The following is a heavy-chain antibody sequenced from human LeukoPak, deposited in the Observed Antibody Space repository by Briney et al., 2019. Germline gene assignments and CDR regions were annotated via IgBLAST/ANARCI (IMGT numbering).Heavy chain of an antibody. CDR2: INPNSGGT. CDR3: ARDRACCYTRGGYYFDY. J-gene: IGHJ4*02. Sequence: ASVKVSCKASGYTFTGYYMHWVRQAPGQGLEWMGWINPNSGGTNYAQKFQGRVTMTRDTSISTAYMELSRLRSDDTAVYYCARDRACCYTRGGYYFDYWGQGTLVTVSS. D-gene: IGHD2-2*02. V-gene: IGHV1-2*02. CDR1: GYTFTGYY.